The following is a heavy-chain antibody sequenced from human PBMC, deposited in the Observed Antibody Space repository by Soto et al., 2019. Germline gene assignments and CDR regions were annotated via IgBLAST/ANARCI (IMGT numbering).Heavy chain of an antibody. J-gene: IGHJ6*02. CDR1: GGTFSSYA. Sequence: SVKVSCKASGGTFSSYAISWVRQAPGQGLEWMGGIIPIFGTANYAQKFQGRVTITADESTSTAYMELSSLRSEDTAVYYCARVDCSSTSCYSHYYYGMDVWGQGTTVTVSS. V-gene: IGHV1-69*13. D-gene: IGHD2-2*01. CDR3: ARVDCSSTSCYSHYYYGMDV. CDR2: IIPIFGTA.